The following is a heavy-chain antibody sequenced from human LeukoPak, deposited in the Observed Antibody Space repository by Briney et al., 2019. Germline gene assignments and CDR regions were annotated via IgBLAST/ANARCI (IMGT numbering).Heavy chain of an antibody. Sequence: SETLSLTCTVSGGSISSSSYYWGWIRQPPGKGLEWIGCIYYSGTTYYNPSLKSRVTMSVATSKNQFSLKLSYVTAADTAVYYCARDLSYCSGGSCFRYFDYWGQGTLVTVSS. V-gene: IGHV4-39*02. D-gene: IGHD2-15*01. J-gene: IGHJ4*02. CDR1: GGSISSSSYY. CDR2: IYYSGTT. CDR3: ARDLSYCSGGSCFRYFDY.